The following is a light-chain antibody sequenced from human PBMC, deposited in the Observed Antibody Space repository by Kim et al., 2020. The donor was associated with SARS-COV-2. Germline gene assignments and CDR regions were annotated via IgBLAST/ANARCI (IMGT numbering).Light chain of an antibody. CDR2: DAS. V-gene: IGKV1-5*01. Sequence: DIQMTQYPSTLSASVGDTVSITCRASQYLATWVAWYQQKPGMAPKVLMYDASKLKSGVPSRFSGSGSGTEFTLTITSLQPDDFATYYSQQYKSEPYTFGQGTKLEI. CDR3: QQYKSEPYT. J-gene: IGKJ2*01. CDR1: QYLATW.